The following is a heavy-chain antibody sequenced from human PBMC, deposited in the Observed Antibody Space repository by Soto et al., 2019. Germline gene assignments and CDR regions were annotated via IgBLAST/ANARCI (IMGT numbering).Heavy chain of an antibody. CDR1: GFTFSNAW. CDR3: TTDRNPYDFWSGYYTGVTDGMDP. Sequence: GGSLRLSCAAPGFTFSNAWMNWVRQAPGKGLEWVGRIKSKTDGGTTDYAAPVKGRFTISRDDSKNTLYLQMNSLKTEDTAVYYCTTDRNPYDFWSGYYTGVTDGMDPWGQGALVTVSS. J-gene: IGHJ5*02. D-gene: IGHD3-3*01. CDR2: IKSKTDGGTT. V-gene: IGHV3-15*07.